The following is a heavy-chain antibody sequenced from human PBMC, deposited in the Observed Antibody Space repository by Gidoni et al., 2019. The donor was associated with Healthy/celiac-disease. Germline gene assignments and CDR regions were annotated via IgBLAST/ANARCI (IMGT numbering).Heavy chain of an antibody. CDR2: MNPNSGNT. V-gene: IGHV1-8*01. CDR1: GYTFTSYD. J-gene: IGHJ5*02. CDR3: ARLLPTMVRGVIIGNNWFDP. D-gene: IGHD3-10*01. Sequence: QVQLVQSGAEVKKPGASVKFSCKASGYTFTSYDINWVRQATGQGLEWMGWMNPNSGNTGYAQKFQGRVTMTRNTSISTAYMELSSLRSEDTAVYYCARLLPTMVRGVIIGNNWFDPWGQGTLVTVSS.